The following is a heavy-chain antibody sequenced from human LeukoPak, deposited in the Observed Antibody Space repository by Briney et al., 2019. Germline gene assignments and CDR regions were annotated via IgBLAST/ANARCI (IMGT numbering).Heavy chain of an antibody. CDR2: IYYSGST. CDR3: ARDSTSLTAVPGRCFDP. J-gene: IGHJ5*02. V-gene: IGHV4-59*01. D-gene: IGHD2-2*01. CDR1: GGSISSYY. Sequence: PSETLSLTCTVSGGSISSYYWSWIRQPPGKGLEWIGYIYYSGSTNYNPSLKSRVTISVDTSKNQFSLKLSSVTAADTAVYYCARDSTSLTAVPGRCFDPWGQGTLVTVSS.